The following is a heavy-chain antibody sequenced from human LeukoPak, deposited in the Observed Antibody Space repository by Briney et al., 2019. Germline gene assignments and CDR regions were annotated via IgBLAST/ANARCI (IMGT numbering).Heavy chain of an antibody. Sequence: PSQTLSLTCTVSGGSISSGSYYWSWIRQPAGKGLEWIGRIYTSGSTNYNPSLKSRVTISVDTSKNQFSLKLSSVTAADTAVYYCAATRFGDYWFDPWGQGTLVTVSS. CDR1: GGSISSGSYY. D-gene: IGHD3-10*01. J-gene: IGHJ5*02. V-gene: IGHV4-61*02. CDR2: IYTSGST. CDR3: AATRFGDYWFDP.